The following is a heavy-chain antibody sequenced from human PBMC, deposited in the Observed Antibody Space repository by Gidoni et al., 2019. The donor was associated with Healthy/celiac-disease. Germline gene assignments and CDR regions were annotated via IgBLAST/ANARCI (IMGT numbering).Heavy chain of an antibody. CDR1: GFTFSSYA. CDR2: ISYDGSNK. V-gene: IGHV3-30-3*01. Sequence: QVQLVESGGGVVQPGRSLRLSCAASGFTFSSYAMHWVRQAPGKGLEWVAVISYDGSNKYYADSVKGRFTISRDNSKNTLYLQMNSLRAEDTAVYYCARDPEYYYDSSGYYFDYWGQGTLVTVSS. D-gene: IGHD3-22*01. CDR3: ARDPEYYYDSSGYYFDY. J-gene: IGHJ4*02.